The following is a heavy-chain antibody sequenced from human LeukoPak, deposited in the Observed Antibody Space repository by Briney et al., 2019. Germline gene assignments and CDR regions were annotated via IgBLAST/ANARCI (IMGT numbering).Heavy chain of an antibody. CDR3: ARLTYDFPLGP. J-gene: IGHJ5*02. Sequence: PGGSLRLSCAASGFTVSSNYMSWVRQGPGKGLEWVSVIYSGGSTYYADSVKGRFTISRDNSKNTLYLQMNSLRAEDTAVYYCARLTYDFPLGPWGQGTLVTVSS. CDR1: GFTVSSNY. V-gene: IGHV3-53*01. CDR2: IYSGGST. D-gene: IGHD3-3*01.